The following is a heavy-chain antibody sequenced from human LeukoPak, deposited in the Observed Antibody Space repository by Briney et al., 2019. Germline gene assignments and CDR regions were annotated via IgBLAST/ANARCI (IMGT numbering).Heavy chain of an antibody. D-gene: IGHD3-22*01. CDR2: ISYDGSNK. CDR3: AREYYHYNSGYRAEYFQH. CDR1: GFLFSSYG. V-gene: IGHV3-30*03. Sequence: GGSLRLSCAASGFLFSSYGMHWVRQAPGKGLEWVAVISYDGSNKYYADSVKGRFTISRDNSKNTLYLQMNSLRAEDTAVYYCAREYYHYNSGYRAEYFQHWGQGTLVTVSS. J-gene: IGHJ1*01.